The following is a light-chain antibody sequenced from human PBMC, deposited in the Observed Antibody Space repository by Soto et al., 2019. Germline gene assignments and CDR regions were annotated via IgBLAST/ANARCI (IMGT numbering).Light chain of an antibody. Sequence: DIQMTQSPSSLSASVGDRVTITCRARQGISNYLAWYQQKPGKVPKLLNYAAYTLQSGLPSRFSGSGSGTDFILTISSLQPEDVATYYCQKYNSAPRTFGQGTKVEIK. V-gene: IGKV1-27*01. CDR1: QGISNY. J-gene: IGKJ1*01. CDR3: QKYNSAPRT. CDR2: AAY.